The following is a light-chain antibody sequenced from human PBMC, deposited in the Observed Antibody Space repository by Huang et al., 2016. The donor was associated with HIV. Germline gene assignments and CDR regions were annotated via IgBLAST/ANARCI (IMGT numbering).Light chain of an antibody. Sequence: EIVMTQSPATLSVSPGERVTLSCRASQSVDSHIAWYRQKPGQAPRLLSYEGSTGASGIPARFSGSGSGTEFTLTISSLQSEDFAVYYCQQYNSWPRTFGQGTKVEIK. CDR1: QSVDSH. V-gene: IGKV3-15*01. J-gene: IGKJ1*01. CDR3: QQYNSWPRT. CDR2: EGS.